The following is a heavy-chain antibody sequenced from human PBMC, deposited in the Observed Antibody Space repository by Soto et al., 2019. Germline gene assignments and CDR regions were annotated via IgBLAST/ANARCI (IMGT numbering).Heavy chain of an antibody. Sequence: EVQLVESGGGLVQPGGSLRLSCAAPTFIFSTYLMTWVRQAPGKGLEWVANIKRDGSEPHYADSVKGRFTISRDNAKNYLYLPMNSLRVDDPDDYYCVGDGNNWNVYVYWGQGTLVTVSS. CDR3: VGDGNNWNVYVY. D-gene: IGHD1-20*01. CDR1: TFIFSTYL. CDR2: IKRDGSEP. V-gene: IGHV3-7*01. J-gene: IGHJ4*02.